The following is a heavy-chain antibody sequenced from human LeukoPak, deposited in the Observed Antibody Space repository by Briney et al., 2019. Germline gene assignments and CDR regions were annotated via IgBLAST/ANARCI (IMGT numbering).Heavy chain of an antibody. CDR2: IIPIFGTA. CDR3: ARDLGIVGATTSYYYYMDV. D-gene: IGHD1-26*01. Sequence: ASVKVSCKASGYTFTSYGISWVRQAPGQGLEWMGRIIPIFGTANYAQKFQGRVTITTDESTSTAYMELSSLRSEDTAVYYCARDLGIVGATTSYYYYMDVWGKGTTVTVSS. CDR1: GYTFTSYG. J-gene: IGHJ6*03. V-gene: IGHV1-69*05.